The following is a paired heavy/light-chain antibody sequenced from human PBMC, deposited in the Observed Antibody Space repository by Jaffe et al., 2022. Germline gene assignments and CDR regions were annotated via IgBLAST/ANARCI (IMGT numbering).Heavy chain of an antibody. J-gene: IGHJ3*02. V-gene: IGHV1-69*05. CDR2: IIPIFGTA. Sequence: QVQLVQSGAEVKKPGSSVKVSCKASGGTFSSYAISWVRQAPGQGLEWMGGIIPIFGTANYAQKFQGRVTITTDESTSTAYMELSSLRSEDTAVYYCARAGVVVTAIPHDAFDIWGQGTMVTVSS. D-gene: IGHD2-21*02. CDR3: ARAGVVVTAIPHDAFDI. CDR1: GGTFSSYA.
Light chain of an antibody. J-gene: IGKJ1*01. Sequence: DIVMTQSPDSLAVSLGERATINCKSSQSVLYSSNNKNYLAWYQQKPGQPPKLLIYWASTRESGVPDRFSGSGSGTDFTLTISSLQAEDVAVYYCQQYYSTPVTFGQGTKVEIK. CDR3: QQYYSTPVT. CDR2: WAS. CDR1: QSVLYSSNNKNY. V-gene: IGKV4-1*01.